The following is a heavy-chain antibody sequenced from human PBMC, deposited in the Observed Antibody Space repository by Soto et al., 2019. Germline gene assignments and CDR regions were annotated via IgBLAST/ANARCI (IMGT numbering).Heavy chain of an antibody. D-gene: IGHD1-20*01. CDR1: GFTLRDHY. CDR2: SSNSGSFT. J-gene: IGHJ4*02. Sequence: GGSRRLSCAASGFTLRDHYMRWIRQAPRKGLEWIGYSSNSGSFTRYADSVKGRFSISRDNAKNSLYLQISSLRGDDTAIYYCVRSGVKYNLLDYWGPGTPVTV. V-gene: IGHV3-11*06. CDR3: VRSGVKYNLLDY.